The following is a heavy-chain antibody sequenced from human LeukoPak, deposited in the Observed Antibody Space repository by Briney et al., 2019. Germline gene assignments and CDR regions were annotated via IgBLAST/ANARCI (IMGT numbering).Heavy chain of an antibody. V-gene: IGHV3-15*07. J-gene: IGHJ6*02. CDR2: IKSKTDGGTT. Sequence: GGSLRLSCAASGFSFSTSYMNWVRQAPGKGLEWVGRIKSKTDGGTTDYAAPVKGRFTISRDDSKNTLYLQMNSLKTEDTAVYYCTTGLGYCSGGSCLSSDYYYYYGMDVWGQGTTVTVSS. CDR3: TTGLGYCSGGSCLSSDYYYYYGMDV. D-gene: IGHD2-15*01. CDR1: GFSFSTSY.